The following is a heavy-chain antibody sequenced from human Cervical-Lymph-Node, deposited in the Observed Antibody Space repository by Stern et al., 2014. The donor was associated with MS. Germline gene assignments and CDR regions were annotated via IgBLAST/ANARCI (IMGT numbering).Heavy chain of an antibody. CDR3: ARGATQAFDP. CDR2: IYYSGST. V-gene: IGHV4-59*01. CDR1: GGSISSYY. Sequence: VQLVESGPGLVKPSETLSLTCTVSGGSISSYYWSWIRQPPGKGLEWIGYIYYSGSTNYNPSLKSRVTISVDPSKNQFSLKLSSVTAADPAVYYCARGATQAFDPWGQGTLVTVSS. J-gene: IGHJ5*02.